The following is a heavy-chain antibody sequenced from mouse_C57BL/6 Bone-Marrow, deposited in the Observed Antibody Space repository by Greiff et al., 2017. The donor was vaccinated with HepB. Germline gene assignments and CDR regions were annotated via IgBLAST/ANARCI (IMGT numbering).Heavy chain of an antibody. V-gene: IGHV1-69*01. D-gene: IGHD1-1*01. CDR1: GYTFTSYW. Sequence: QVQLQQPGAELVMPGASVKLSCKASGYTFTSYWMHWVKQRPGQGLEWIGEIDPSDSYTNYNQKFKGKSTLTVDKSSSTAYMQLSSLTSEDSAVYYCARVPSVVADSGGQGTTLTVSS. CDR2: IDPSDSYT. J-gene: IGHJ2*01. CDR3: ARVPSVVADS.